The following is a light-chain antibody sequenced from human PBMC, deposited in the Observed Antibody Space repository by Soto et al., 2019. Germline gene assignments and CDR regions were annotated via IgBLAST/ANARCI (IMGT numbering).Light chain of an antibody. Sequence: QSALTQPASVSGSPGQSITISCTGTSSDVCRYNYVSWYQQHPGKAPKLMIYEVSNRPSGVSNRFSASKSGNTASLTISGLQAEDEADYYCTSYTSSTTWVFGGGTKVTVL. V-gene: IGLV2-14*01. CDR1: SSDVCRYNY. J-gene: IGLJ3*02. CDR3: TSYTSSTTWV. CDR2: EVS.